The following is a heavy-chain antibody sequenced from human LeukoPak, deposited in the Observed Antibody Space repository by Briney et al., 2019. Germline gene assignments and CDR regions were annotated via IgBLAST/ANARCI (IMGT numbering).Heavy chain of an antibody. Sequence: GGSLRLSCAASGFTFSGYAMSWVRQAPGKGLEWVSAISGSGGSTYYADSVKGRFTISRDNSKNTLYLQMNSLRAEDTAVYYCAKDLTHTGYSSTWGQGTLVTVSS. CDR1: GFTFSGYA. CDR3: AKDLTHTGYSST. CDR2: ISGSGGST. J-gene: IGHJ5*02. D-gene: IGHD6-13*01. V-gene: IGHV3-23*01.